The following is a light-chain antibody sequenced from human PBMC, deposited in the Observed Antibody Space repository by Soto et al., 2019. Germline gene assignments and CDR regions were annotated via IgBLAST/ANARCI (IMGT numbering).Light chain of an antibody. CDR2: GAS. J-gene: IGKJ1*01. CDR1: QSVSSTS. V-gene: IGKV3-20*01. Sequence: EIVLTQSPGTLSFSPGERATLSCRASQSVSSTSLAWYQQKPGQAPRLLIYGASNRATGIPDRFSGSGSGTDFTLTISRLEPEDFAVYYCQQYDGSPPWTFGVGTKVEFK. CDR3: QQYDGSPPWT.